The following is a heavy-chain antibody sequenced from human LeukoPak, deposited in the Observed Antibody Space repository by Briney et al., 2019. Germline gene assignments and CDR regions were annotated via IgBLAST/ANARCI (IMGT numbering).Heavy chain of an antibody. CDR1: GFTFSTYA. D-gene: IGHD6-19*01. J-gene: IGHJ4*02. Sequence: GGSLRLSCAASGFTFSTYAMHWVRQAPGKGLEWVAVIPYDGSNKYYADSVKGRFTISRENSKNRLYLQMNSLRAEDTAVYYCARTGYSSGWYGEYWGQGTLVTVSS. CDR2: IPYDGSNK. CDR3: ARTGYSSGWYGEY. V-gene: IGHV3-30*04.